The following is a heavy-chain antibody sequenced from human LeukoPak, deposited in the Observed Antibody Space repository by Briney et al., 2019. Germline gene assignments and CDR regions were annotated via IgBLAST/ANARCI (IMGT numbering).Heavy chain of an antibody. Sequence: GRSLRLSCVASGFNLEDFAMHWVRQVTGKGLEWVAGIYYNSERIDYADSVKGRFTISRDNAKNSLYLQMNSLRVEDTAFYYCAKDNRRHYTSGPNPDSLHWGQGALVTVSS. V-gene: IGHV3-9*01. CDR3: AKDNRRHYTSGPNPDSLH. J-gene: IGHJ4*02. D-gene: IGHD6-19*01. CDR2: IYYNSERI. CDR1: GFNLEDFA.